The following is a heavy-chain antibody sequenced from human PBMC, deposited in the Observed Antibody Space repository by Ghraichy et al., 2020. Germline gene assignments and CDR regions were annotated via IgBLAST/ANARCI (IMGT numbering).Heavy chain of an antibody. CDR2: FYYSGST. D-gene: IGHD6-19*01. CDR1: GGSISSYY. V-gene: IGHV4-59*01. J-gene: IGHJ5*02. Sequence: SETLSLTCTVSGGSISSYYWSWIRQPPGKGLEWIGYFYYSGSTNYNPSLKSRVTISVDTSKNQFSLKLSSVTAADTAVDYCARGGRGWGRNWVDPWGQGTLVTVSS. CDR3: ARGGRGWGRNWVDP.